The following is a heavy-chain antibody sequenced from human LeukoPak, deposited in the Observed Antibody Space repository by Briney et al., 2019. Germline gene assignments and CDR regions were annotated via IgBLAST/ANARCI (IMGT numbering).Heavy chain of an antibody. CDR3: ARYRGYCSSTSCLFDP. D-gene: IGHD2-2*01. J-gene: IGHJ5*02. CDR1: GGSFSGYY. V-gene: IGHV4-34*01. Sequence: PSETLSLTCAVYGGSFSGYYWSWIRQPPGKGLEWIGEINHSGSTNYNPSLKSRVTISVDTSKNQFSLKLSSVAAADTAVYYCARYRGYCSSTSCLFDPWGQGTLVTVSS. CDR2: INHSGST.